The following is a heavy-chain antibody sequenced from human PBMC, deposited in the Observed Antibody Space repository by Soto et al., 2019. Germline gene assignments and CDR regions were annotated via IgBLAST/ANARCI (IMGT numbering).Heavy chain of an antibody. CDR3: ARDRYDSSGYYYFSDQ. CDR2: IFYSGST. CDR1: GASVSNGRYY. Sequence: PSETLSLTCTVSGASVSNGRYYWSWIRQAPGKGLERIGYIFYSGSTHYNPSLKSRVTISVDTSKNQFSLKLSSVTAADTAVYYCARDRYDSSGYYYFSDQWGQGTLVTVSS. J-gene: IGHJ4*02. D-gene: IGHD3-22*01. V-gene: IGHV4-61*01.